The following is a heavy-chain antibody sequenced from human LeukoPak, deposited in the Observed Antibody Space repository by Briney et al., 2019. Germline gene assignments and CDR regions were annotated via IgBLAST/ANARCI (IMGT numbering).Heavy chain of an antibody. D-gene: IGHD2-2*02. J-gene: IGHJ4*02. CDR1: GFTFSAST. V-gene: IGHV3-21*01. CDR2: ISTSSSYI. CDR3: TRQIPPPDY. Sequence: GGSLRLSCVASGFTFSASTMHWVRQAPGKGLEWVSCISTSSSYIYYADSVKGRFTISRDNAKNSLYLQINSLKAEDTAIYYCTRQIPPPDYWGQGTLVTVSS.